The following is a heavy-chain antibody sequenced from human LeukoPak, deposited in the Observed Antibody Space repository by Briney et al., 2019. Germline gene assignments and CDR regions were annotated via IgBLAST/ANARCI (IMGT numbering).Heavy chain of an antibody. Sequence: GGSLRLSCAASGFTFSSYGMHWVRQAPGKGLEWVAVIWYDGSNKYYADSVKGRFTISRDNSKNTLYLQMNSLRAEDTAVNYCARENYCSSTSCYNFDHWGQGTLVTVSS. V-gene: IGHV3-33*01. D-gene: IGHD2-2*02. J-gene: IGHJ4*02. CDR3: ARENYCSSTSCYNFDH. CDR2: IWYDGSNK. CDR1: GFTFSSYG.